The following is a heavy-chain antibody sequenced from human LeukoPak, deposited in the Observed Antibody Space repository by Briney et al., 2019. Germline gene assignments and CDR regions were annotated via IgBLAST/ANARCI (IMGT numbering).Heavy chain of an antibody. CDR1: GLTFSEYW. Sequence: GFLRLSCAVSGLTFSEYWMHWVRQDAGKGLVWVAGISKDGGSTEYADFVKGRCTISRDNAKNTLYLQMNSLTVDDTAVYYCTSGIGTYDYWGLGAQVTVSS. D-gene: IGHD1-14*01. J-gene: IGHJ4*02. CDR3: TSGIGTYDY. CDR2: ISKDGGST. V-gene: IGHV3-74*03.